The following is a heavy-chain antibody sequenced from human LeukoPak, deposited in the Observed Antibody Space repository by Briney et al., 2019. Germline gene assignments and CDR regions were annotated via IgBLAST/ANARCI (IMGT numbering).Heavy chain of an antibody. CDR3: AITLVGAHYYMDV. CDR2: INPNSGGT. J-gene: IGHJ6*03. CDR1: GYTFTGYY. D-gene: IGHD1-26*01. Sequence: GASVKVSCKASGYTFTGYYMHWVRQAPGQGLEWMGWINPNSGGTNYAQKFQGRVTMTRDTSISTAYMELSRLRSEDTAVYYCAITLVGAHYYMDVWGKGTTVTISS. V-gene: IGHV1-2*02.